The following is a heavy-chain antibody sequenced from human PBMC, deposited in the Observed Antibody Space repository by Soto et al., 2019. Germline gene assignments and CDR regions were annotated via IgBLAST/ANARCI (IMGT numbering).Heavy chain of an antibody. CDR2: INPDGSRT. CDR3: ARVAVTTYYFDY. Sequence: EVQLVESGGDLVQPGGSLRLSCAASGFTFSSYWMHWVRQAPGKGLVWVSRINPDGSRTSYADSVKGRFTISRDNAKNTLYLQMNSLGAEDTAVYYCARVAVTTYYFDYWGQGTLVNVSS. J-gene: IGHJ4*02. D-gene: IGHD4-17*01. V-gene: IGHV3-74*01. CDR1: GFTFSSYW.